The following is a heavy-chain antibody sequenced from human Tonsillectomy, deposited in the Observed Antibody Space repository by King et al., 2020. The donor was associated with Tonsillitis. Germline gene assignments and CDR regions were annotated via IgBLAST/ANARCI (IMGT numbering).Heavy chain of an antibody. D-gene: IGHD3-22*01. J-gene: IGHJ4*02. CDR2: ISYDGSNK. CDR1: GFTFSSYA. CDR3: ARDIYYYDSSGYFDY. V-gene: IGHV3-30-3*01. Sequence: VQLVESGGGVVQPGRSLRLSCAASGFTFSSYAMHWVRQAPGKGLEWVAVISYDGSNKYYADSVKGRFTISRDNSENTLYLRMNSLRPEDTAVYYCARDIYYYDSSGYFDYWGQGTLVTVSS.